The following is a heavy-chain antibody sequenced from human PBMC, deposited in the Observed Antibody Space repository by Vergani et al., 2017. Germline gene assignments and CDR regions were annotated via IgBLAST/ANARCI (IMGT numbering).Heavy chain of an antibody. J-gene: IGHJ4*02. CDR2: IKSKTDGGTT. D-gene: IGHD3-22*01. CDR3: TTVSYYDSSGYYYFVY. Sequence: EVQLVESGGGLVKPGGSLRLFCAASGFTFSNAWIRLVRQAPGKGLEWVGRIKSKTDGGTTDYAAPVKGRFTISRDDSKNTLYLQMNSLKTEDTAVYYWTTVSYYDSSGYYYFVYGGQGTLVTVSS. CDR1: GFTFSNAW. V-gene: IGHV3-15*01.